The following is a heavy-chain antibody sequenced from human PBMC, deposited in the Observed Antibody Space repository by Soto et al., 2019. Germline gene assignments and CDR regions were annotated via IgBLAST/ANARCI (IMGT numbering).Heavy chain of an antibody. CDR1: GRTFLISA. Sequence: QVQLVQSGAEVKTPGSSVRVSCKPAGRTFLISAIAWVRQAPGQGLEWMGGIIPILGTIHIAQNFQGRVNITADRSTSTADMDLSSLRSEDTATYFCARGKEWEQPTNHYDFDYWGQGRQVIVSS. J-gene: IGHJ4*02. D-gene: IGHD1-26*01. CDR2: IIPILGTI. CDR3: ARGKEWEQPTNHYDFDY. V-gene: IGHV1-69*06.